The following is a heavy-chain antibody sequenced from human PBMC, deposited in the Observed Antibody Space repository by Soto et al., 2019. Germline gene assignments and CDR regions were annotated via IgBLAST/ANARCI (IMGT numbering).Heavy chain of an antibody. CDR1: GGSVSSGSYY. J-gene: IGHJ6*02. V-gene: IGHV4-61*01. CDR2: IYYSGST. Sequence: SETLSLTCTVSGGSVSSGSYYWSWIRQPPGKGLEWIGYIYYSGSTNYNPSLKSRVTISVDTSKNQFSLKLSSVTAADTAVYYCARDIDGGGMDVWGQGTTVTVSS. D-gene: IGHD2-15*01. CDR3: ARDIDGGGMDV.